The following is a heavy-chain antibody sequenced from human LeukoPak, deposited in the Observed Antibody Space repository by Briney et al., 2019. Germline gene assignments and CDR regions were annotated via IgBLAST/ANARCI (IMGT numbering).Heavy chain of an antibody. V-gene: IGHV4-39*01. D-gene: IGHD3-10*01. CDR3: ARVGYYGSGSYYLEGNWFDP. Sequence: PSETLSLTCTVSGGSISSSSYYWGWIRQPPGKGLEWIGSIYYSGSTYYNPSLKSRVTISVDTSKNQFSLKLSSVTAADTAVYYCARVGYYGSGSYYLEGNWFDPWGQGTLVTVSS. CDR2: IYYSGST. CDR1: GGSISSSSYY. J-gene: IGHJ5*02.